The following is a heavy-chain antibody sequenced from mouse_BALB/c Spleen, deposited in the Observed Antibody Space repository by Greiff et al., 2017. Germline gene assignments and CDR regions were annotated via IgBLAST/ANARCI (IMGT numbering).Heavy chain of an antibody. CDR1: GFTFSSYA. CDR3: ARFRYDEDFDY. Sequence: EVMLVESGGGLVKPGGSLKLSCAASGFTFSSYAMSWVRQTPEKRLEWVASISSGGSTYYPDSVKGRFTISRDNPKNTLFLQMTSLRSEDTAMYYCARFRYDEDFDYWGQGTTLTVSS. J-gene: IGHJ2*01. CDR2: ISSGGST. D-gene: IGHD2-14*01. V-gene: IGHV5-6-5*01.